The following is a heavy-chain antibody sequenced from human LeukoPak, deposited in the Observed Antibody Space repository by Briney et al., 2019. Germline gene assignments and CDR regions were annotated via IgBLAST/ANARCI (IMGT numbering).Heavy chain of an antibody. CDR1: GGSISSYY. CDR3: ARHLAILSGFDY. CDR2: IYYSGST. J-gene: IGHJ4*02. Sequence: SETLSLTCTVSGGSISSYYWSWIRQPPGKGLEWIGYIYYSGSTNYNPSPKSRVTISVDASKNQFSLKLSSVTAADTAVYYCARHLAILSGFDYWGQGTLVTVSS. V-gene: IGHV4-59*08. D-gene: IGHD2/OR15-2a*01.